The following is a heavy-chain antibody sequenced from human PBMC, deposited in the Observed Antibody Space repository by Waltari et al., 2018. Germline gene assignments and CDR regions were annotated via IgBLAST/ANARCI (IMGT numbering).Heavy chain of an antibody. CDR1: GHTLPRFG. CDR3: GLQPNSWVYTWFDP. J-gene: IGHJ5*02. CDR2: ISPYDGNT. D-gene: IGHD6-13*01. V-gene: IGHV1-18*01. Sequence: QIQLVQSGPELKEPGASVTGSCQASGHTLPRFGFGWVRQATGKGPGWVGWISPYDGNTLYARKVQGRVTMTTDTSTNTAYMELRNLRSDDTAVYYCGLQPNSWVYTWFDPWGQGTLVSVSS.